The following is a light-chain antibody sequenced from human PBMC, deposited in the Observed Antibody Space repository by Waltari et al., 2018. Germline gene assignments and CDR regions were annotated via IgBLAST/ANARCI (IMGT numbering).Light chain of an antibody. CDR2: TNN. J-gene: IGLJ3*02. Sequence: QSVLTQPPSASGAPGPRVTIPCSRSRSNIGTTTLNWYQQFPGTAPKLLISTNNLRPSGVPDRVSGSKSGTSASLAISGLQSEDEADYYCATWDDRLDGVVFGGGTKLTV. V-gene: IGLV1-44*01. CDR1: RSNIGTTT. CDR3: ATWDDRLDGVV.